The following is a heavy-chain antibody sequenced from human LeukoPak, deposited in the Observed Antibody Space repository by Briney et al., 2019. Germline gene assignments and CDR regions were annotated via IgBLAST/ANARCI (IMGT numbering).Heavy chain of an antibody. J-gene: IGHJ4*02. Sequence: GGSLRLSCAASGFTFSSYGMHWVRQAPGKGLEWVAVIWYDGSNKYYADSVKGRFTISRDNSKNTLYLQMNSLRAEDTAVYYCARVPGVRGSYTRYYFDYWGQGTLVTVSS. CDR3: ARVPGVRGSYTRYYFDY. CDR1: GFTFSSYG. D-gene: IGHD1-26*01. V-gene: IGHV3-33*01. CDR2: IWYDGSNK.